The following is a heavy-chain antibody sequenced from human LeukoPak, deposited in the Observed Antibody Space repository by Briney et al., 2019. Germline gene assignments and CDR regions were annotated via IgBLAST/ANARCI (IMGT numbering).Heavy chain of an antibody. D-gene: IGHD3-10*01. Sequence: GESLKISCKGSGYSFTSYWIGWVRQMPGKGLEWMGIIYPGDSDTRYSSSFQGQVTISADKSISTAYLQWSSLKASDTAMYYCARTTMVRGVTRHFDYWGQGTLVTVSS. CDR1: GYSFTSYW. CDR3: ARTTMVRGVTRHFDY. CDR2: IYPGDSDT. V-gene: IGHV5-51*01. J-gene: IGHJ4*02.